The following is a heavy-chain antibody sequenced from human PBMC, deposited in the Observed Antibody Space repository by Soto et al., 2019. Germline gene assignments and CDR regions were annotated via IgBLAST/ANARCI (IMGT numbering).Heavy chain of an antibody. CDR1: GYTITSYA. J-gene: IGHJ5*02. V-gene: IGHV1-3*01. Sequence: ASVKLSCKDSGYTITSYAMHWVRQAPGQRLEWMGWINAGNGNTKYSQKFQGRVTITRDTSASTAYMELSSLRSEDTAVYYCARDEGVDYYDSSGYPAFDPWGQGTLVTVSS. D-gene: IGHD3-22*01. CDR3: ARDEGVDYYDSSGYPAFDP. CDR2: INAGNGNT.